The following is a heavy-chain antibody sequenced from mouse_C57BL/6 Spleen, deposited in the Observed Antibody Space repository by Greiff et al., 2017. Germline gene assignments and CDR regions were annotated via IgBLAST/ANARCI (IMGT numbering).Heavy chain of an antibody. Sequence: EVKLVESGPELVKPGASVKISCKASGYSFTDYNMNWVKQSNGKSLEWIGVINPNYGTTSYNQKFKGKATLTVDQSSSTAYMQLNSLTSEDSAVYYCARRRIYYDYDGYAMDYWGQGTSVTVSS. CDR3: ARRRIYYDYDGYAMDY. V-gene: IGHV1-39*01. D-gene: IGHD2-4*01. J-gene: IGHJ4*01. CDR1: GYSFTDYN. CDR2: INPNYGTT.